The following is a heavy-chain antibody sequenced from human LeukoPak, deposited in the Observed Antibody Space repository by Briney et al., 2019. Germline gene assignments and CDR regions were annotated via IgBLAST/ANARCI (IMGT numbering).Heavy chain of an antibody. Sequence: PSETQSLTCTVSGGSISSYYWSWIRQPSGKGLEWIGDIYYSGSTNYKSSLNSRVTMSVDTSKNQFSLKLSSVTAADTAVYHCARVCPYCSGGSWYAFDIWGQGTTVTVSS. V-gene: IGHV4-59*13. CDR3: ARVCPYCSGGSWYAFDI. CDR1: GGSISSYY. D-gene: IGHD2-15*01. J-gene: IGHJ3*02. CDR2: IYYSGST.